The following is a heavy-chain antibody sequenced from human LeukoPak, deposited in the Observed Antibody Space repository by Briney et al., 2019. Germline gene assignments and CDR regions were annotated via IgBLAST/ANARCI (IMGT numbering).Heavy chain of an antibody. J-gene: IGHJ4*02. CDR2: IKQDESEK. Sequence: GGSPRLSCAVSGFTFSSYWMSWVRQAPGKGLEWVANIKQDESEKYYVDSVKGRFTISRDNAKNSLYLQMSSLRAEDTAVYYCARDRLDYDILTGRYYYFDYWGQGTLVTVSS. CDR3: ARDRLDYDILTGRYYYFDY. D-gene: IGHD3-9*01. CDR1: GFTFSSYW. V-gene: IGHV3-7*04.